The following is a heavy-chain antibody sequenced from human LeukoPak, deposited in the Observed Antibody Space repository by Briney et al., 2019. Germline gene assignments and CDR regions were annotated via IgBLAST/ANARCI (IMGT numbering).Heavy chain of an antibody. D-gene: IGHD6-13*01. CDR1: GGSISSYY. CDR2: IYYSGST. J-gene: IGHJ4*02. Sequence: PSETLSLTCTVSGGSISSYYWSWIRQPPGKGLEWIGYIYYSGSTNYNPSLKSRVTISVDTSKNQFSLKLSSVTAADTAVYYCAREGGYSSSWIDHWGQGTLVTVSS. CDR3: AREGGYSSSWIDH. V-gene: IGHV4-59*01.